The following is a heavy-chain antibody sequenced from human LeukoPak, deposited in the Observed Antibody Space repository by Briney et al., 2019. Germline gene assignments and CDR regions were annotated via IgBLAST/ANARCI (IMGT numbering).Heavy chain of an antibody. CDR2: LDPNSGNT. J-gene: IGHJ4*02. CDR1: GYTFTSYD. CDR3: ARDRELDY. V-gene: IGHV1-8*02. Sequence: ASVKVSCKSSGYTFTSYDINWVRQATGPGLEWMGWLDPNSGNTRYAQKLQGRVTMTTDSSTSTAYMELRSLRSDDTAVYYCARDRELDYWGQGTLVTVSS. D-gene: IGHD1-1*01.